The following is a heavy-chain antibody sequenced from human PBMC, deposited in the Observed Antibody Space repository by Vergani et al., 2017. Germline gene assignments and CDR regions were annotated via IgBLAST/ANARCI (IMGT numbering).Heavy chain of an antibody. V-gene: IGHV3-7*01. D-gene: IGHD3-3*01. CDR2: IKQDGSEK. CDR1: GFTFSSYW. Sequence: EVQLVESGGGLVQPGGSLRLSCAASGFTFSSYWMSWVRQAPGKGLEWVANIKQDGSEKYYVDSVKGRFTISIDNAKNSLYLQMNSLRAEDTAVYYCARDSFFGVVIIPFDYWGQGSLVTVSS. J-gene: IGHJ4*02. CDR3: ARDSFFGVVIIPFDY.